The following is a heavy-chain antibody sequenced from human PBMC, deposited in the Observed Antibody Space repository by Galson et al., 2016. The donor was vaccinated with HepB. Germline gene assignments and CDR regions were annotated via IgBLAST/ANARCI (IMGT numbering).Heavy chain of an antibody. D-gene: IGHD1-26*01. CDR3: AKDRELIRWFPLDS. J-gene: IGHJ4*02. V-gene: IGHV3-30*18. Sequence: SLRLSCAASGFTFSNYGMHWVRQAPDKGLDWLAVISFDGGNKQYGDSVKGRFTISRDNSKNTLYLQINSLQVEDPAVYFCAKDRELIRWFPLDSWGQGVLVTVSS. CDR2: ISFDGGNK. CDR1: GFTFSNYG.